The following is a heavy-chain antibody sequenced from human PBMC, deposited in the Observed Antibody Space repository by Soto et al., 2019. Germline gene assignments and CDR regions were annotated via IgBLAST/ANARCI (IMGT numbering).Heavy chain of an antibody. V-gene: IGHV1-69*12. CDR1: GGTFSSYA. D-gene: IGHD2-2*01. J-gene: IGHJ5*02. CDR2: IIPIFGTA. Sequence: QVQLVQSGAEVKKPGSSVKVSCKASGGTFSSYAISWVRQAPGQGLEWMGGIIPIFGTANYAQKFQGRVTITAAETPSTAYRGGSSLKFEDTAVYYWAKDYGGNQRVPAARGLFDPSGQGTLVTVST. CDR3: AKDYGGNQRVPAARGLFDP.